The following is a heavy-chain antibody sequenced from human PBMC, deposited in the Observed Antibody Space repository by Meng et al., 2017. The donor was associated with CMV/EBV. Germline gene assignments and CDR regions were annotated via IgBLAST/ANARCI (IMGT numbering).Heavy chain of an antibody. D-gene: IGHD2-2*01. V-gene: IGHV3-53*01. Sequence: GESLKISCAASGFTVSSNYVNWVRQAPGKGLEWVSVIYSGGSTYYADPVKGRFTISRDNSKNTVYLQMNSLKTEDTAVYYCTTAFSLVVPAATYYYYYGMDVWGQGTTVTVSS. J-gene: IGHJ6*02. CDR1: GFTVSSNY. CDR3: TTAFSLVVPAATYYYYYGMDV. CDR2: IYSGGST.